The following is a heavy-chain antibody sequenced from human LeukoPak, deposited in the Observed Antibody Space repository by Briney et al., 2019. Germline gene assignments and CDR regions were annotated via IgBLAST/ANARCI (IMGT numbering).Heavy chain of an antibody. Sequence: ATVKVSCKASGYTFTSYYMHWVRQAPGQGLEWMGIINPSGGSTSYAQKFQGRVTMSVDTSKNQFSLKLSSVTAADTAVYYCARGLRYFWFDPWGQGTLVTVSS. J-gene: IGHJ5*02. CDR3: ARGLRYFWFDP. CDR2: INPSGGST. CDR1: GYTFTSYY. V-gene: IGHV1-46*01. D-gene: IGHD3-9*01.